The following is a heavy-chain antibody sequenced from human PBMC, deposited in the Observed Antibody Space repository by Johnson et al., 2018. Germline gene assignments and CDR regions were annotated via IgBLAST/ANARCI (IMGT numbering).Heavy chain of an antibody. CDR3: ARGGYSYGDDAFDI. V-gene: IGHV3-30*03. CDR2: ISYDGSNK. J-gene: IGHJ3*02. Sequence: QLVESGGGVVQPGRSLRLSCAASGFTFSSYGMHWVRQAPGKGLEWVAVISYDGSNKYYADSVKGRFTISRDNSKNTLYLQMNSLRAEDTAVYYCARGGYSYGDDAFDIWGQGTMVTVSS. CDR1: GFTFSSYG. D-gene: IGHD5-18*01.